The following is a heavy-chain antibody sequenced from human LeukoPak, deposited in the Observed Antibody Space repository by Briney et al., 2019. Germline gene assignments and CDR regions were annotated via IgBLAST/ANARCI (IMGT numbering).Heavy chain of an antibody. V-gene: IGHV3-48*02. J-gene: IGHJ4*02. CDR1: GGSISSYY. D-gene: IGHD4-23*01. CDR2: ISTGSSTT. CDR3: ARVAAGYSVNYFDY. Sequence: ETLSLTCTVSGGSISSYYWSWVRQAPGKGLEWVSYISTGSSTTYYADSVKGRFTISRDNVENSLYLQMNSLRDEDTAVYYCARVAAGYSVNYFDYWGQGTLVTVSS.